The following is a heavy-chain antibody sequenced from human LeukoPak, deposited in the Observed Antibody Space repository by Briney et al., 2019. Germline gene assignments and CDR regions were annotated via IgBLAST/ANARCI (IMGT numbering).Heavy chain of an antibody. CDR1: GFTFSGSA. J-gene: IGHJ6*03. V-gene: IGHV3-73*01. CDR2: IRSKANSYAT. Sequence: GGSLRLSSAASGFTFSGSAMHWVRQASGKGLEWVGRIRSKANSYATAYAASVKGRFTISRDDSKNTAYLQMNSLKTEDTAVYYCTRQGQMATIIYYYYMDVWGKGTTVTVSS. D-gene: IGHD5-24*01. CDR3: TRQGQMATIIYYYYMDV.